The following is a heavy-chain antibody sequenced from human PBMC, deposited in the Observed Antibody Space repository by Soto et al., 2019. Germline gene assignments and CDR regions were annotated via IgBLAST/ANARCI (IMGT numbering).Heavy chain of an antibody. CDR2: ISSSSSYI. CDR3: ARTIGMPDAFDI. D-gene: IGHD1-1*01. Sequence: EVQLVESGGGLVKPGGSLRLSCAASGSTFSSYSMNWVRQAPGKGLEWVSSISSSSSYIDYGDSVKGRFSISRDNAKNSLYLQMNSLRADDTAVYYCARTIGMPDAFDIWGQGTMVTVSS. V-gene: IGHV3-21*01. J-gene: IGHJ3*02. CDR1: GSTFSSYS.